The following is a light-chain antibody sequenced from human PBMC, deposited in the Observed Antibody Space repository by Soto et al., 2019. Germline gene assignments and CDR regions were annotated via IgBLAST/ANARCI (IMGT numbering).Light chain of an antibody. CDR1: SSNIGATHH. V-gene: IGLV1-40*01. J-gene: IGLJ2*01. CDR2: ATS. CDR3: QSYDSLSGPL. Sequence: QSVLTQPPSVSGAPGQRVTISCTGTSSNIGATHHVHWYQQLPGTAPKLLIYATSNRPSGVPDLFSGSKSGASVSLAISGLQAEDEADDYCQSYDSLSGPLFGGGTKLTVL.